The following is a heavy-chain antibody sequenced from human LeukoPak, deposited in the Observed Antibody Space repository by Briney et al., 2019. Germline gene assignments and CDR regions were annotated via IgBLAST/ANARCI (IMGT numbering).Heavy chain of an antibody. J-gene: IGHJ4*02. D-gene: IGHD3-22*01. CDR3: AKDYYYDSSGYLGY. Sequence: GGSLRLSCAASGFTFDDYAMHWVRQAPGKGLEWVSGISWNSGSTGYADSVKGRFTISRDNAKNSLYLQMNSLRAEDTALYYCAKDYYYDSSGYLGYWGQGTLVTVSS. CDR1: GFTFDDYA. CDR2: ISWNSGST. V-gene: IGHV3-9*01.